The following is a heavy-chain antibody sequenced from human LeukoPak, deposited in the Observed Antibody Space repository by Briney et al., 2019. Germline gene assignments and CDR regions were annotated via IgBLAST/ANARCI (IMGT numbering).Heavy chain of an antibody. J-gene: IGHJ6*02. V-gene: IGHV4-59*01. CDR2: IYYSGST. Sequence: LEWIGYIYYSGSTNYNPSLKSRVTISVDTSKNQFSLNLSSVTAADTAVYYCARDQGYGMDVWGQGTTVTVSS. CDR3: ARDQGYGMDV.